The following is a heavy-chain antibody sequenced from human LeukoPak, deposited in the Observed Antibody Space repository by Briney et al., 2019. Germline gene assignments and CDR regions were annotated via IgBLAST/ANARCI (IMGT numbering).Heavy chain of an antibody. CDR1: GVSITSFY. CDR2: IYLSGST. D-gene: IGHD2-15*01. CDR3: ASTGYCIGGSCYSNYFDH. Sequence: SETLSLTCTVSGVSITSFYWSWIRQPPGKGLEWIGYIYLSGSTNYNPSLKSRVTVSLDTTKNQVSLKLGSVSAADTAVYYCASTGYCIGGSCYSNYFDHWGQGTLVTVSS. J-gene: IGHJ4*02. V-gene: IGHV4-59*08.